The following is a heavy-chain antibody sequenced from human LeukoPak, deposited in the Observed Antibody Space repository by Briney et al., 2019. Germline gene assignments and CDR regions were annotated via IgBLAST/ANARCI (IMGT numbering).Heavy chain of an antibody. J-gene: IGHJ4*02. CDR1: VLTLRNYA. V-gene: IGHV3-23*01. CDR2: ISGYGYTT. Sequence: GGSLRLSCASSVLTLRNYAVRCVPEAPERGLECVSAISGYGYTTYYADSAQGRFTSSRDTSKNTLYPQMHRLRAEDTAVSSCAKMGPGASSYDRSDFDFWGQRTLVTVSS. CDR3: AKMGPGASSYDRSDFDF. D-gene: IGHD3-22*01.